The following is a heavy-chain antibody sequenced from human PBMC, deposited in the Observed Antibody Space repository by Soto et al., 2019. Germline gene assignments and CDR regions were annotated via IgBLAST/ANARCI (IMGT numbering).Heavy chain of an antibody. Sequence: QVQLVQSGAEVKKPGSSVKVSCKASGGTFSSYAISWVRQAPGQGLELMGGIIPIFGTANYAQKFQGKVTITADKSTSTAYMELSSLRSEDTAVYYCAREFSGIRGQWFDPWGQGTLVTVSS. D-gene: IGHD5-18*01. CDR3: AREFSGIRGQWFDP. V-gene: IGHV1-69*06. CDR2: IIPIFGTA. J-gene: IGHJ5*02. CDR1: GGTFSSYA.